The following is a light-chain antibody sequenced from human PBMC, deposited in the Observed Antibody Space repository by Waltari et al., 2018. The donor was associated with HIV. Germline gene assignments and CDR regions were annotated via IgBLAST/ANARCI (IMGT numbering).Light chain of an antibody. CDR3: QSADSSGIYEI. CDR1: ALPKQS. CDR2: KDT. J-gene: IGLJ2*01. Sequence: SYELTQPPSMSVSPGQTARITCPGDALPKQSAYWYQQKPGQAPVLIIYKDTERPSGIPERFSGSNSGTIATLTISGVQAEDEAAYYCQSADSSGIYEIFGGGTKVIVL. V-gene: IGLV3-25*03.